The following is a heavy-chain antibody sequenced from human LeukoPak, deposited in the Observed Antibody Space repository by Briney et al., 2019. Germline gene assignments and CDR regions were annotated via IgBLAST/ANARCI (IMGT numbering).Heavy chain of an antibody. D-gene: IGHD3-10*01. CDR1: VYTFTDYY. Sequence: ASVKVPCKSSVYTFTDYYMHWVRQAPGQGLEWMGWMNPNSGGTNYPQKFQGRVTMTRDTSINTAYMELSRLRSDDTAVYYCARDLSGTYQIDYWGQGTLVTVSS. J-gene: IGHJ4*02. V-gene: IGHV1-2*02. CDR3: ARDLSGTYQIDY. CDR2: MNPNSGGT.